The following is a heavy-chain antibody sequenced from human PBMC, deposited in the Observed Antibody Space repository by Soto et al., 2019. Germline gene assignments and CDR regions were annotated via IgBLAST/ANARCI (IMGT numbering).Heavy chain of an antibody. D-gene: IGHD1-26*01. V-gene: IGHV1-46*01. CDR3: ARSAGGNFGIIIEGTNWFAP. J-gene: IGHJ5*02. CDR1: RDTFTSYY. CDR2: INPHGGST. Sequence: ASVKVPCKAPRDTFTSYYNNRVRQAPGQGLEWMGVINPHGGSTAYAQKLKGRVTLTRDTSSSTVYMEVRSLTSEDTAMYYCARSAGGNFGIIIEGTNWFAPWGQGTLVTVSS.